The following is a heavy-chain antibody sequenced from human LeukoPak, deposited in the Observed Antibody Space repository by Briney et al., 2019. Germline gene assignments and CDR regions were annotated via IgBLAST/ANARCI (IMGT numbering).Heavy chain of an antibody. CDR3: VRDLPRTSGP. Sequence: GGSLRLSCVASGFTFSAAWMHWARQTPGKGLVWVSHINGDGRRINYADDVKGRFTISRDNAKNTLYLQMNSLRVEDTAVYYCVRDLPRTSGPWGQGTLVTVSS. CDR1: GFTFSAAW. D-gene: IGHD3-10*01. V-gene: IGHV3-74*01. CDR2: INGDGRRI. J-gene: IGHJ5*02.